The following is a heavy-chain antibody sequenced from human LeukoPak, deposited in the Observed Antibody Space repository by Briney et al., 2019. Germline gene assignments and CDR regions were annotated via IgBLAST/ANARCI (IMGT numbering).Heavy chain of an antibody. D-gene: IGHD3-10*01. J-gene: IGHJ3*02. CDR2: IHYSARI. CDR3: AKSNGYGLVDI. V-gene: IGHV4-38-2*02. Sequence: SETLSLTCTVSGYSISSGYYWGWIRQPPGKGLEWIGSIHYSARIYYNPSLKSRLTISPDMSKNQFSLKLDSVTAADTAVYYCAKSNGYGLVDIWGQGTMVTVSS. CDR1: GYSISSGYY.